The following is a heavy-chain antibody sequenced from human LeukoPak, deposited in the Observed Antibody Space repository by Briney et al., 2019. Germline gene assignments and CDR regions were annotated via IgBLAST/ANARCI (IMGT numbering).Heavy chain of an antibody. Sequence: SETLSLTCTVSGGSVDSGSYYWGWIRQSPGKGLEWIGSIYYSGDTYYNPSLKSRVTISVDTSKNQFSLKLSSVTAADTAVYYCARGRARGYSGYDFDYWGQGTLVTVSS. V-gene: IGHV4-39*07. CDR2: IYYSGDT. CDR1: GGSVDSGSYY. CDR3: ARGRARGYSGYDFDY. D-gene: IGHD5-12*01. J-gene: IGHJ4*02.